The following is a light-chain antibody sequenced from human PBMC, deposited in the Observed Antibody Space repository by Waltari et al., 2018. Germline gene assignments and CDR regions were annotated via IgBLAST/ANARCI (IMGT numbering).Light chain of an antibody. CDR2: EVT. V-gene: IGLV2-14*01. J-gene: IGLJ2*01. CDR1: SSDVGGYNH. Sequence: QSALTPPASVSGSPGQSLTISCTGPSSDVGGYNHVYWYQQQPGQAPKLLISEVTNRPSGFSNRCSGSKSINTASLTISGLQAEDEAEYYCSSFTTIGTLVVFGGGTKLTVL. CDR3: SSFTTIGTLVV.